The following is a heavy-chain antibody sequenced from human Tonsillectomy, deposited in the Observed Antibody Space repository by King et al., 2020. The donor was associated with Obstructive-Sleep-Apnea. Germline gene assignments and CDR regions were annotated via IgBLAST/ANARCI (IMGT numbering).Heavy chain of an antibody. D-gene: IGHD3-9*01. J-gene: IGHJ3*02. V-gene: IGHV4-39*07. Sequence: LQLKESGPGLVKPAETLSLTCTVSGGSISSSLYYWGWIRQPPGKGLEWIGSIYYSGSTYYNPSLKSRVTISVDTSKNQFSLKLMNSVTAADTAVYYCARGRDILTEDAFDIWGQGTMVTVSS. CDR3: ARGRDILTEDAFDI. CDR1: GGSISSSLYY. CDR2: IYYSGST.